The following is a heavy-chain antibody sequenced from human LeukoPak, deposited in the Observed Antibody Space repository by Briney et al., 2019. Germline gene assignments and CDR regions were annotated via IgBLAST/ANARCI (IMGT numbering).Heavy chain of an antibody. CDR2: ISPYNGNT. J-gene: IGHJ4*02. CDR1: GYTFTNFG. V-gene: IGHV1-18*01. D-gene: IGHD3-22*01. Sequence: ASVKVSCKASGYTFTNFGVSWVRQAPGQGRGWMGWISPYNGNTYSAQKFQGRVTMTTDTPTNTAYMDLRSLRSDDTAMYYCARDAILSYYSDGSAYHGFDFWGQGTLVTVSS. CDR3: ARDAILSYYSDGSAYHGFDF.